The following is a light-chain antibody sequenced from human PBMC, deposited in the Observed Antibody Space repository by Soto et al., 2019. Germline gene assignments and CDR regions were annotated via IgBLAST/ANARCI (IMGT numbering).Light chain of an antibody. Sequence: EIVLTQSPGTLSLSPGERSTLSCRTSKSVSSTYIAWYQQKPGQAPRLLIYGASSRAAGTPDRFSGSGSGTDFTLTISRLDPEDFAVYYCQQYGSSPITFGQGTRLEIK. CDR1: KSVSSTY. V-gene: IGKV3-20*01. J-gene: IGKJ5*01. CDR3: QQYGSSPIT. CDR2: GAS.